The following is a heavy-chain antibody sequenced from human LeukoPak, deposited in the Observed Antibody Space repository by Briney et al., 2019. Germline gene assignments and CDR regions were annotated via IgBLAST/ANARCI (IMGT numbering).Heavy chain of an antibody. Sequence: SETLSLTCTVSGGSISSYYWSWIRQPPGKGLEWIGYIYYSGSTNYNPSLKSRVTISVDTSKNQFSLKLSSVTAADTAVYYCARDGPVTNLNYFDYWGQGTLVTVSS. D-gene: IGHD4-11*01. CDR2: IYYSGST. CDR1: GGSISSYY. CDR3: ARDGPVTNLNYFDY. J-gene: IGHJ4*02. V-gene: IGHV4-59*01.